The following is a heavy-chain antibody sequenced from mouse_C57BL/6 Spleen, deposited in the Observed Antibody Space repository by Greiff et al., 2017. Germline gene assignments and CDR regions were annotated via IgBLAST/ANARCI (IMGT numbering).Heavy chain of an antibody. D-gene: IGHD1-1*01. J-gene: IGHJ3*01. CDR1: GFSLTSYG. V-gene: IGHV2-6*01. CDR3: ASHYGSSSAWFAY. Sequence: QVQLQQSGPGLVAPSQSLSITCTVSGFSLTSYGVDWVRQSPGKGLEWLGVIWGVGSTNYNSALKSRLSISKDNSKSQVFLKMNSLQTDDTAMYYCASHYGSSSAWFAYWGQGTLVTVSA. CDR2: IWGVGST.